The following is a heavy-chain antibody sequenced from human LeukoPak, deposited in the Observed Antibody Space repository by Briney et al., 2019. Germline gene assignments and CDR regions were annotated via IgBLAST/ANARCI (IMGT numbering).Heavy chain of an antibody. CDR2: ISSSSSTI. CDR1: GFTFSSYS. J-gene: IGHJ5*02. V-gene: IGHV3-48*04. D-gene: IGHD6-19*01. Sequence: PGGSLRLSCAASGFTFSSYSMNWVRQAPGKGLEWVSYISSSSSTIYYADSVKGRFTISRDNAKNSLYLQMNSLRAEDTALYYCAKDISLRAVGSVFDPWGQGTLVTVSS. CDR3: AKDISLRAVGSVFDP.